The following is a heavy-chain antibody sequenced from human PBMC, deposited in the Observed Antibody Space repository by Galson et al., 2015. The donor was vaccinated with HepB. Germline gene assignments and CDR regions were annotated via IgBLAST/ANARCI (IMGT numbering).Heavy chain of an antibody. D-gene: IGHD2-2*01. V-gene: IGHV1-69*13. Sequence: SVKVSCKASGGTFSNYAMTWVRQAPGQGLEWMGGVIPLFGTANYAQKFQGRVTITADESTSTAYMELSSLRSEDTAVYYCARGRGSVVVPTVSYYYMDVWGKGTTVTVSS. CDR1: GGTFSNYA. CDR3: ARGRGSVVVPTVSYYYMDV. CDR2: VIPLFGTA. J-gene: IGHJ6*03.